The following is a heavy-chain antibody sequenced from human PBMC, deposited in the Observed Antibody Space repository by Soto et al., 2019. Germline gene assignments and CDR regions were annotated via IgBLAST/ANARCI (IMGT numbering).Heavy chain of an antibody. V-gene: IGHV1-69*01. CDR3: ARAGTTQHPLRWFDP. Sequence: QVQLVQSGAEVKKPGSSVKVSCKASGGTFSSYAISWVRQAPGQGLEWMGGIIPNFGTANYSQKFQGRVTVTADEATSTACMERSSLRSEDTAVYYCARAGTTQHPLRWFDPWGQGTLVTVSS. J-gene: IGHJ5*02. CDR2: IIPNFGTA. D-gene: IGHD1-1*01. CDR1: GGTFSSYA.